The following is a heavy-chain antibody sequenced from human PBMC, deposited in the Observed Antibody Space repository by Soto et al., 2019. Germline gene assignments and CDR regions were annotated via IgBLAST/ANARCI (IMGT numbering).Heavy chain of an antibody. V-gene: IGHV3-23*01. CDR3: AKKISYGSGTYLYYFDY. Sequence: EVQLLESGGGLVQPGGSLRLSCAASGFTFSNYAMTWVRQAPGKGLEWVSTINYSGGSTYYADSVKGRFTVSRDNSKNTLYLQMNSLRAEDTAVYYCAKKISYGSGTYLYYFDYWGQGTLVTVSS. CDR1: GFTFSNYA. J-gene: IGHJ4*02. CDR2: INYSGGST. D-gene: IGHD3-10*01.